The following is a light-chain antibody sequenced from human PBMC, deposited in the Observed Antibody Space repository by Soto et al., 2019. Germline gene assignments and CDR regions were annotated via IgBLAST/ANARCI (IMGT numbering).Light chain of an antibody. J-gene: IGLJ2*01. Sequence: QSVLTQPPSASGTPGQRVTISCSGSSSNIGSNYVYWYQQLPGTAPKLLIYRNNQRPSGVPDRFSGSKSGTSASLAISGSRSEDEADYYCAACDDSLRGVVFGGGTKLTVL. CDR2: RNN. V-gene: IGLV1-47*01. CDR1: SSNIGSNY. CDR3: AACDDSLRGVV.